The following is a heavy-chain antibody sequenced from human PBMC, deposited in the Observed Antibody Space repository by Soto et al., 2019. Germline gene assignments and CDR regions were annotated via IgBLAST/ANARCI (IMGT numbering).Heavy chain of an antibody. J-gene: IGHJ2*01. CDR1: GFSFSNFG. V-gene: IGHV3-30*18. D-gene: IGHD6-19*01. CDR2: ISYDGRYK. CDR3: AKAIEQGLVWYLDL. Sequence: ESGGGVVQPGGSLRLSCAASGFSFSNFGMHWVRQAPGKGLEWVTVISYDGRYKYYADSVKGRFTISRDNSKNTLYLQVNSLRAEDTAVYYCAKAIEQGLVWYLDLWGRGTLVTVSS.